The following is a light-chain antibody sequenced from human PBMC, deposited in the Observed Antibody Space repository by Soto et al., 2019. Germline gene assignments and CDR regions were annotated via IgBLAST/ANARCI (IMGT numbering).Light chain of an antibody. CDR1: QSVSSK. J-gene: IGKJ1*01. V-gene: IGKV3-15*01. CDR3: QHYSTWLWT. Sequence: EIVMTQSPATLSVSPGERATLSCRASQSVSSKLAWYQQKPGQGPRLLIYGASTWATGIPARFSGSGSGTEFTLSISSVQSEDFAVYYCQHYSTWLWTFGQGTKVEIK. CDR2: GAS.